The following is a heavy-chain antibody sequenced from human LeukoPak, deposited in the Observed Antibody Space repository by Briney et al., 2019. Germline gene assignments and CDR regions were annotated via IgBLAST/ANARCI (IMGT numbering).Heavy chain of an antibody. J-gene: IGHJ6*03. V-gene: IGHV3-30*03. D-gene: IGHD6-19*01. CDR2: ISYVGSNT. CDR1: GLTFSSYG. CDR3: TTEAYNTAWDGVNYYYYDYMDV. Sequence: GRSLRLSCAVYGLTFSSYGMHWVRQAPGKGLEWVAVISYVGSNTYYADSVKGRFAISRDNSKNTLYLQMNSLKTEDTALYYCTTEAYNTAWDGVNYYYYDYMDVWGKGTTVTISS.